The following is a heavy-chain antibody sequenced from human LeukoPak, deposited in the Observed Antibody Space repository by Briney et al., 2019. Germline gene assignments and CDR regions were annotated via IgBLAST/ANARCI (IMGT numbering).Heavy chain of an antibody. Sequence: SETLSLTCAVYGGSFSGYYWSWIRQPPGKGLEWIGEINHSGSTNYNPSLKSRVTISVDTSKNQFSLKLSSVTAADTAVYYCARVGPYSSSWYGQKYYFDYWGQGTLVTVSS. CDR3: ARVGPYSSSWYGQKYYFDY. D-gene: IGHD6-13*01. CDR2: INHSGST. V-gene: IGHV4-34*01. CDR1: GGSFSGYY. J-gene: IGHJ4*02.